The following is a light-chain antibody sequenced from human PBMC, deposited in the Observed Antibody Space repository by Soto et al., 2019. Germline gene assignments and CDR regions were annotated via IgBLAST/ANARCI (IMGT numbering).Light chain of an antibody. V-gene: IGKV1-39*01. CDR2: AAS. CDR1: QTIIRY. J-gene: IGKJ1*01. Sequence: DIQMTQSPSSLSSSVGDRVTITCRASQTIIRYLNWYQQKPGRAPNLLIYAASSLPSGVPSRFSGSGSGTEFTLTISSLQPEDFATYYCQQSYSTLPTFGQGTKVEIK. CDR3: QQSYSTLPT.